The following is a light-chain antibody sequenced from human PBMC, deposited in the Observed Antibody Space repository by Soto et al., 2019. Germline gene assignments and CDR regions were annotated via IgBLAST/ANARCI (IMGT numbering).Light chain of an antibody. CDR1: QSVSTRY. CDR2: GAS. J-gene: IGKJ2*01. Sequence: ESMLTQSPGTLSLSPGERATLSCRASQSVSTRYLAWYQQKPGQAPRLLIYGASIRATGIPDSFSGSGSGTDFPLTISRLEPEDFAVNYCHQFGSSPPSFTLGQGTKLGI. V-gene: IGKV3-20*01. CDR3: HQFGSSPPSFT.